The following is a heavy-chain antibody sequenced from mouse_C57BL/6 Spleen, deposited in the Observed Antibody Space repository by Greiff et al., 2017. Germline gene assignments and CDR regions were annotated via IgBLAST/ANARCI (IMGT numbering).Heavy chain of an antibody. Sequence: VQLQQSGAELVRPGASVTLSCKASGYTFTDYEMHWVKQTPVHGLEWIGAIDPETGGTAYNQKFKGKAILTADKSSSTAYMELRSLTSEDSAVDYCTGLTTVVGSYFDYWGQGTTLTVSS. CDR3: TGLTTVVGSYFDY. CDR2: IDPETGGT. D-gene: IGHD1-1*01. CDR1: GYTFTDYE. J-gene: IGHJ2*01. V-gene: IGHV1-15*01.